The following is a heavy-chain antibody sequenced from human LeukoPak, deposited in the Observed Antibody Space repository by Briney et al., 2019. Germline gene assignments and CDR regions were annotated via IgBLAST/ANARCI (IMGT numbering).Heavy chain of an antibody. CDR1: GFTFKKYA. CDR2: INSNGGRT. D-gene: IGHD3-22*01. CDR3: VKDLYYDNSGYYSGAFDY. V-gene: IGHV3-64D*06. Sequence: GSLRLSCSASGFTFKKYAMHWVRQAPGKGLEYVSAINSNGGRTYYADSVKGRFTISRDNSKNTLFLQMSSLRVEDTAVYYCVKDLYYDNSGYYSGAFDYWGQGTLVTVSS. J-gene: IGHJ4*02.